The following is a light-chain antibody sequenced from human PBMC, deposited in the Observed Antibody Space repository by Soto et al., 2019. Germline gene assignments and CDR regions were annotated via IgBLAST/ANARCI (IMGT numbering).Light chain of an antibody. CDR1: QNVASGY. Sequence: EIVLTQSPGTLSLSPGARATLSCRASQNVASGYLAWYQQKPGQAPRLLIYVTSSRATGVPDRFSGSGSGTDFTLTISSLEPDDFAVYYCQQRADWPITFGQGTRLEIK. CDR2: VTS. CDR3: QQRADWPIT. J-gene: IGKJ5*01. V-gene: IGKV3D-20*02.